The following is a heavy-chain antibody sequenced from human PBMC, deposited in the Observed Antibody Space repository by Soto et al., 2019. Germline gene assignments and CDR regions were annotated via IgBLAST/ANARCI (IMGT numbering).Heavy chain of an antibody. Sequence: QITLNESGPTLVKPTQTLTLTCTFSGFSLTTSGVGVGWIRQSPGKAPEWLALIYWDDDKRYSPSLKSRLTTTKDTSKNQVVLTIANLDPADTATYYCAHRVLRTVFGLVTTTAIYFDFWGQGTPVAVSS. V-gene: IGHV2-5*02. CDR2: IYWDDDK. CDR3: AHRVLRTVFGLVTTTAIYFDF. CDR1: GFSLTTSGVG. D-gene: IGHD3-3*01. J-gene: IGHJ4*02.